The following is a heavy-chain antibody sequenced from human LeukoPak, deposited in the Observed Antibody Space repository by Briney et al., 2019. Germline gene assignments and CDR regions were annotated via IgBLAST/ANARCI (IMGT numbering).Heavy chain of an antibody. V-gene: IGHV3-7*03. CDR2: IKQDGSEK. D-gene: IGHD1-26*01. CDR1: GFTFSSYW. CDR3: AKDFSPVVGATDY. J-gene: IGHJ4*02. Sequence: GGSLRLSCEASGFTFSSYWMSWVRQAPGKGLEWVAYIKQDGSEKYYVDSVKGRFTISRDNSKNTLYLQMNSLRVEDTALYYCAKDFSPVVGATDYWGQGTLVTVSS.